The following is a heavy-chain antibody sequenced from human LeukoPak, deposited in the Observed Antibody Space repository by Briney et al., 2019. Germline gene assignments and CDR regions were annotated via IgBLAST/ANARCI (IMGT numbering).Heavy chain of an antibody. J-gene: IGHJ4*02. Sequence: GGSLRLSCAVSGFTFSNYAMSWVRQAPGKGLEWVSGISGSGGSRYYADSVKGRFTISRDNSKNTLYLQMNSLRAEDTAVYYCAKDRTWNAASYYFDYWGQGTLVTVSS. CDR2: ISGSGGSR. D-gene: IGHD1-1*01. CDR3: AKDRTWNAASYYFDY. CDR1: GFTFSNYA. V-gene: IGHV3-23*01.